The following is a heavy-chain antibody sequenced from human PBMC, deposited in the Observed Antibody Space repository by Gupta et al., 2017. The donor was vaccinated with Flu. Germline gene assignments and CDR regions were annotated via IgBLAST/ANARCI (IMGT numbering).Heavy chain of an antibody. CDR2: ISSSSSTI. CDR1: GFTFSSYA. V-gene: IGHV3-48*01. Sequence: EVQLVESGGGLVQPGGSLRRSSAASGFTFSSYAMNWVRQAPGKGLEWVSYISSSSSTIYYADSVKGRFTISRDNAKNSLYLQMNSLRAEDTAVYYCARVDGVTTKEVWGRYGMDIWGQGTTVTVSS. CDR3: ARVDGVTTKEVWGRYGMDI. D-gene: IGHD4-17*01. J-gene: IGHJ6*02.